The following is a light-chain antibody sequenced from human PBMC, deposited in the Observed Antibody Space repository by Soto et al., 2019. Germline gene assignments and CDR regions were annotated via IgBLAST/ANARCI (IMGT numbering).Light chain of an antibody. V-gene: IGKV1-39*01. CDR3: QQSYITPIT. J-gene: IGKJ5*01. Sequence: DIQMTQSPSSLSASVGDRVTIPCRASQKISTYLNWYQRKPGKAPTPLIFEPSRLQRGVPSRFRGRGSGTNFTFPISSLRPEDFATYYCQQSYITPITFGQGTRLEIK. CDR2: EPS. CDR1: QKISTY.